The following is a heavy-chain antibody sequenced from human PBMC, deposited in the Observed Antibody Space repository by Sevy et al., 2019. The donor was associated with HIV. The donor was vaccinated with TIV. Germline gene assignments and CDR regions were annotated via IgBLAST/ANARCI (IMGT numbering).Heavy chain of an antibody. CDR2: IYYSGST. J-gene: IGHJ6*02. CDR3: ARPNYDVWSGYRTTSPTGYGMDV. D-gene: IGHD3-3*01. Sequence: SETLSLTCTVSGGSISSSSYYWGWIRQPPGKGLEWIGSIYYSGSTYYNPSLKSRVTISVDTSKNQFSLKLSSVTAADTAVYYCARPNYDVWSGYRTTSPTGYGMDVWGQGTTVTVSS. CDR1: GGSISSSSYY. V-gene: IGHV4-39*01.